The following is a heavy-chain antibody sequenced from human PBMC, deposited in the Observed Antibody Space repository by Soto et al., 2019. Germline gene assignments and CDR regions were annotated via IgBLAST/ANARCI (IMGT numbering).Heavy chain of an antibody. CDR3: VRDVGP. Sequence: GGSLRLSCAASGSSVRSKYINWVCQAPGKGLEWLSTIYTGGTPYYADSVRGRFTISRDNSRNTVFLQMNSLAAEDTAIYYCVRDVGPWGQGTLVTVSS. J-gene: IGHJ5*02. V-gene: IGHV3-53*01. CDR1: GSSVRSKY. CDR2: IYTGGTP.